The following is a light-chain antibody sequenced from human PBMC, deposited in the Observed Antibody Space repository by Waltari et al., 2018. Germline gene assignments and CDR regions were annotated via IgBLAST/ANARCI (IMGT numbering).Light chain of an antibody. V-gene: IGLV1-47*01. CDR2: RSN. J-gene: IGLJ1*01. CDR1: SSHIGNNF. CDR3: AAWDDSLSLYV. Sequence: QSVLTQPPSASGTPGQRVTISCSGSSSHIGNNFVNWYQQLPGMAPKLLIYRSNRRPSGVPDRFSGSKSGTTASLAISGLRSEDEADYYCAAWDDSLSLYVFGTGTKVTVL.